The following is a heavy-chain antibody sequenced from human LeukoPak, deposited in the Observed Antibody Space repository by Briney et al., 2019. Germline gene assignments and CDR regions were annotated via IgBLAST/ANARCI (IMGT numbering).Heavy chain of an antibody. CDR1: GYRLSSYG. CDR3: ARTKSRLGELSLDPDAFDI. Sequence: ASVKVSCKASGYRLSSYGISWVRQAPGQGLEWMGWISAYNGNTNSAQKFQGRVTMTTDTSTSSAYMELRSLRSDDTAVYYCARTKSRLGELSLDPDAFDIWGQGTMVTVSS. J-gene: IGHJ3*02. D-gene: IGHD3-16*02. CDR2: ISAYNGNT. V-gene: IGHV1-18*01.